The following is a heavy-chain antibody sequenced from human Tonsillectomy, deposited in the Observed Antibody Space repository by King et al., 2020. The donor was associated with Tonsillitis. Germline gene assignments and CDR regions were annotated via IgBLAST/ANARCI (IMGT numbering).Heavy chain of an antibody. D-gene: IGHD3-3*02. V-gene: IGHV3-53*01. Sequence: VQLVESGGGLIQPGGSLRLSCAASGFTVSSNYMSWVRQAPGKGLEWVSLIYSGGSTDYADSIKGRFPISRDNSKNTLDLQINRLRADDTAVYYCARSTSRVLVYMDVWGKGTTVTVSS. CDR3: ARSTSRVLVYMDV. J-gene: IGHJ6*03. CDR1: GFTVSSNY. CDR2: IYSGGST.